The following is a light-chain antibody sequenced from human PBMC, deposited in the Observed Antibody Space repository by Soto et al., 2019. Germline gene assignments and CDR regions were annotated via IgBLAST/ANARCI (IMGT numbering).Light chain of an antibody. V-gene: IGLV1-44*01. J-gene: IGLJ1*01. Sequence: QSVLTQPPSASGSPGQRVTISCSGSSTNIGSNTVNCYQQLPRTDPTLLIYSNIQRPSGVPVRASVAKTVTSPSLAISGLQSENEADYYCAAWKESLNAYVFGTGTK. CDR1: STNIGSNT. CDR2: SNI. CDR3: AAWKESLNAYV.